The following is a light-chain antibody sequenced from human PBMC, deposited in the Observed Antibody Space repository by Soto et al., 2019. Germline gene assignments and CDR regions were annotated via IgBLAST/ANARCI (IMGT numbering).Light chain of an antibody. J-gene: IGKJ1*01. CDR3: QHYNSYSEA. CDR1: QTISSW. CDR2: KAS. V-gene: IGKV1-5*03. Sequence: DIKLTQSPSTLVGFVGERGTITCRAIQTISSWLACYHQKPGKAPKLLIYKASTLKSEVPSRFSGSGSGTEFTLTISSLQPDDFATYYCQHYNSYSEALGQGTKVDIK.